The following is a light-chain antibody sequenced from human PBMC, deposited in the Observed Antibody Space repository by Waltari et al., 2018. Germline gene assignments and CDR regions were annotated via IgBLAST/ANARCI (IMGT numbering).Light chain of an antibody. CDR2: GVS. J-gene: IGKJ4*01. CDR1: QAVSSW. CDR3: QQANTFPPS. V-gene: IGKV1-12*01. Sequence: DVQLTQSPSSVSTSVGDRVTITCRASQAVSSWLAWYQQKPGKAPKLFIYGVSKLQGGVPSRFSGSGSGTDFTLTISSLQPEDSATYYCQQANTFPPSFGGGTKVEIK.